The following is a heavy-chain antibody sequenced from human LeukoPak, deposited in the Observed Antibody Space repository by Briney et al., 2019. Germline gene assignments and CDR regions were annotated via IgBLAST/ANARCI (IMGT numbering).Heavy chain of an antibody. Sequence: SVKVSCKASGGTFSSYAISWVRQAPGQGLEWMGGIIPIFGTVNYAQKFQGRVTITTDESTSTAYMELSSLRSEDTAVYYCARDGAPSPIDYYYYMDVWGKGTTVTVSS. V-gene: IGHV1-69*05. J-gene: IGHJ6*03. CDR3: ARDGAPSPIDYYYYMDV. CDR2: IIPIFGTV. CDR1: GGTFSSYA. D-gene: IGHD3-16*01.